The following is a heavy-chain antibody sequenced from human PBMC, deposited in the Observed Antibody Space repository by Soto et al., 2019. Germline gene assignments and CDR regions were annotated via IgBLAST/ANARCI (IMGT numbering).Heavy chain of an antibody. CDR3: ARLLSSWPRPLYGMDV. Sequence: SETLSLTCAVYGGSFSGYYWSWIRQPPGKGLEWIGEINHSGSTNCNPSLKSRVTISVDTSKNQFSLKLSSVTAADTAVYYCARLLSSWPRPLYGMDVWGQGTTVTVSS. J-gene: IGHJ6*02. V-gene: IGHV4-34*01. CDR1: GGSFSGYY. CDR2: INHSGST. D-gene: IGHD3-16*02.